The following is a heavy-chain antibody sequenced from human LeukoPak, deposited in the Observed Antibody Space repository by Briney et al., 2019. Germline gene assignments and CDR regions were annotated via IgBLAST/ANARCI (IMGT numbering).Heavy chain of an antibody. CDR3: ARVAGTTQEAFDY. CDR1: GGSISSYY. D-gene: IGHD1-7*01. V-gene: IGHV4-59*12. J-gene: IGHJ4*02. Sequence: PSETLSLTCTVSGGSISSYYWSWIRQPPGKGLEWIGYIYYSGSTNYNPSLKSRVTISVDTSKNQFSLKLSSVTAADTAVYYCARVAGTTQEAFDYWGQGTLVTVSS. CDR2: IYYSGST.